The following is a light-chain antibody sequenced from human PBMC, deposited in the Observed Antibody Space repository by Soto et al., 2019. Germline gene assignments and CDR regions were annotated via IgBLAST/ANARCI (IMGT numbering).Light chain of an antibody. CDR3: QQYSHWPLT. CDR1: QTVYNN. V-gene: IGKV3-15*01. Sequence: EKVMTQSPAILPVSPGERATLSCRASQTVYNNVAWYHQKPGQAPRLLIFGASTRATGVPDRFSGSGSGTEFTLTISSLQSEDFGVYYCQQYSHWPLTFGGGTKVEIK. CDR2: GAS. J-gene: IGKJ4*01.